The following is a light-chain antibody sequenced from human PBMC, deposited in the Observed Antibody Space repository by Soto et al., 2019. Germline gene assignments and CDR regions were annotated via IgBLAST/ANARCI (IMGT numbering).Light chain of an antibody. CDR2: GGF. J-gene: IGKJ2*01. CDR1: QDIDRW. Sequence: DIQMTQSPSSVSGAVGVRVSITCRASQDIDRWLAWYQQRPGKAPKLLIYGGFNLQSGVPSRFSGSGSGTDYTLTISNLQPEDFATYYCQQAKSLPYTFGQGTKLEIK. CDR3: QQAKSLPYT. V-gene: IGKV1-12*01.